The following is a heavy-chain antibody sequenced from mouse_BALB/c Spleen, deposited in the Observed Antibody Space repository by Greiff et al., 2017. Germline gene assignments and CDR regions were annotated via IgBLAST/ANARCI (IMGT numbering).Heavy chain of an antibody. CDR2: INPGSGGT. Sequence: QVQLKESGAELVRPGTSVKVSCKASGYAFTNYLIEWVKQRPGQGLEWIGVINPGSGGTNYNEKFKGKATLTADKSSSTAYMQLSSLTSDDSAVYFCARHWDGDYWGQGTTLTVSS. CDR1: GYAFTNYL. CDR3: ARHWDGDY. D-gene: IGHD4-1*01. V-gene: IGHV1-54*01. J-gene: IGHJ2*01.